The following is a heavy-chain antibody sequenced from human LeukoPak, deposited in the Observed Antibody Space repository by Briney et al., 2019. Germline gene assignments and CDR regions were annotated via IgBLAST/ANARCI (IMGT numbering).Heavy chain of an antibody. V-gene: IGHV3-23*01. CDR3: AKYTNSYYYYGMDV. D-gene: IGHD2-2*02. Sequence: GGSLRLSCAASGFTLSSYAMSWVRQAPGKGLEWVSAISGSGGSTYYADSVRGRFTISRDNSKNTLYLQMNSLRAEDTAVYYCAKYTNSYYYYGMDVWGQGTTVTVSS. J-gene: IGHJ6*02. CDR2: ISGSGGST. CDR1: GFTLSSYA.